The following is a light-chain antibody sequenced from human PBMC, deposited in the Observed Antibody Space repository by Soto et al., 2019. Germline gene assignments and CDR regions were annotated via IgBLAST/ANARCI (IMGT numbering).Light chain of an antibody. CDR2: EVS. V-gene: IGLV2-23*02. CDR3: SSYAGSYTYV. J-gene: IGLJ1*01. Sequence: SVLTKPASVSGSPGQSITISCTGTSSNVGSYNLVSWYQQHPGKAPKLMIYEVSKRPSGVSNRFSGSKSGNTASLTISGLQAEAEAAYRGSSYAGSYTYVFAPGTKGTVL. CDR1: SSNVGSYNL.